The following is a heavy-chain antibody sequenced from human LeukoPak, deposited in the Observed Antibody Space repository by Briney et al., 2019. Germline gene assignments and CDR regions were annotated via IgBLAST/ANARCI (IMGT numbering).Heavy chain of an antibody. CDR2: IKQDGSDK. J-gene: IGHJ4*02. D-gene: IGHD5-24*01. V-gene: IGHV3-7*04. CDR3: ARAEEQRWGYVDY. Sequence: GGSLRLSCAASGFTFSSYWMTWVRQAPGKGLEWVANIKQDGSDKYYVDSVKGRFTISRDNAKNSLYLQMNSLRDEDTAVYYCARAEEQRWGYVDYWGQGTLVTVSS. CDR1: GFTFSSYW.